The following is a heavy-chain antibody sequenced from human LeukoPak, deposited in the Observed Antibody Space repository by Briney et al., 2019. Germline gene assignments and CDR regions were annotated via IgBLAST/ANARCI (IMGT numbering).Heavy chain of an antibody. CDR2: IYYSGST. CDR3: ARSSGWYGVWDY. V-gene: IGHV4-59*08. J-gene: IGHJ4*02. D-gene: IGHD6-19*01. CDR1: GGSISSYY. Sequence: PSETLSLTCTVSGGSISSYYWSWIRQPPGKGLEWIGYIYYSGSTNYNPSLKSRVTISVDTSKNQFSLQLSSVTAADTAVYYCARSSGWYGVWDYWGQGTLVTVSS.